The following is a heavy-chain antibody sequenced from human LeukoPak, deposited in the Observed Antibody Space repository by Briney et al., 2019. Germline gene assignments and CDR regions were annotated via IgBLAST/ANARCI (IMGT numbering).Heavy chain of an antibody. J-gene: IGHJ4*02. CDR3: ASYYDSSGYGWHYYFDY. CDR1: GGSISSGGYY. Sequence: PSETLSLTCTVSGGSISSGGYYWSWIRQHPGKGLEWIGYIYYSGSTYYNPSLKSRVTISVDTSKNQFSLKLSSVTAADTAVYHCASYYDSSGYGWHYYFDYWGQGTLVTVSS. D-gene: IGHD3-22*01. CDR2: IYYSGST. V-gene: IGHV4-31*03.